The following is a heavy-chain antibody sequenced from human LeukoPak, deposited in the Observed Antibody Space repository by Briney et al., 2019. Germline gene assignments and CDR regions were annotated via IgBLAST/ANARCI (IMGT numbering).Heavy chain of an antibody. Sequence: ASVKVSCKASGYTFTSYGISWVRQAPGQGLEWMGWISAYNGNTNYAQKLQGRVTMTTDTSTTTAYMELRSLTSDDTAVYYCARDGSRKDSTLFDYWGQGTLVIVSS. D-gene: IGHD6-13*01. CDR1: GYTFTSYG. V-gene: IGHV1-18*01. CDR3: ARDGSRKDSTLFDY. CDR2: ISAYNGNT. J-gene: IGHJ4*02.